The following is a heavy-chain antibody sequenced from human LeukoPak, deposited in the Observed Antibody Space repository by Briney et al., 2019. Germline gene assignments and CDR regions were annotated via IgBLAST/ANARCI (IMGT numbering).Heavy chain of an antibody. CDR1: GFTFSSYA. CDR3: ARTPYYDNPGYFDY. Sequence: PGRSLRLSCAASGFTFSSYAMYWVRQAPGKGLEWVAVISYDGNNKYYADSVKGRFTISRDNSKNTLYLQMNSLRAEDTAVYYCARTPYYDNPGYFDYWGQGTLVTVSS. D-gene: IGHD3-9*01. J-gene: IGHJ4*02. V-gene: IGHV3-30*04. CDR2: ISYDGNNK.